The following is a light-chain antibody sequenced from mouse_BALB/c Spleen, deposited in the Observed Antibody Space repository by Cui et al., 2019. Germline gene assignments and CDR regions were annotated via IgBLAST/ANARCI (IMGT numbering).Light chain of an antibody. CDR3: QHFWGTPYT. Sequence: DIQMTQSPASLSVSVGETVTIICRASENIYSNLAWYQQKQGKSPQLLVYAATNLADGVPSRFSGSGSGTQYSLKINSLQSEDFGSYYCQHFWGTPYTFGGGTKLEIK. J-gene: IGKJ2*01. CDR2: AAT. V-gene: IGKV12-46*01. CDR1: ENIYSN.